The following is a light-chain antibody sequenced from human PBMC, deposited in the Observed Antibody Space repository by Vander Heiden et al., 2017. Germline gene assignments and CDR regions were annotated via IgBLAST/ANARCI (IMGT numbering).Light chain of an antibody. V-gene: IGKV1-13*02. CDR1: QGISSA. CDR3: QQFNSYSQLA. Sequence: GDRVTITCRASQGISSALAWYQQKPGKAPKLLIYDASSLESGVPSRFSGSGSGTDFTFTISSLQPEDFATYYCQQFNSYSQLAFGGGTKMEIK. CDR2: DAS. J-gene: IGKJ4*01.